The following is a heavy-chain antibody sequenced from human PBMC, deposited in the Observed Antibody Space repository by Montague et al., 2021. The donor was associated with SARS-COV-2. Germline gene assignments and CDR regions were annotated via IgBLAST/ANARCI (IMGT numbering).Heavy chain of an antibody. CDR1: GGSLSGYY. Sequence: SEILSLTCAVYGGSLSGYYWSWIRQPPGKGLEWIGEINHSGSTNXNPSLKSRVTISVDTSKNQFSLKLSSVTAADTAVYYCARGSRQWLVRPPHYYYFDYWGQGTLVTVSS. J-gene: IGHJ4*02. V-gene: IGHV4-34*01. CDR2: INHSGST. CDR3: ARGSRQWLVRPPHYYYFDY. D-gene: IGHD6-19*01.